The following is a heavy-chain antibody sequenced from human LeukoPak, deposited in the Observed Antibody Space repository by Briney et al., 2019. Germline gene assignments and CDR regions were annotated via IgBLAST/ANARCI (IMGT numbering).Heavy chain of an antibody. CDR3: ARGRGVYGYWYFDL. Sequence: GGSLRLSCAASGFTLSNYAMSWVRQAPGKGLEWVSGITSGGNTYYADSVKGRFTISRDNSKITLSLEMNSLRAEDTAVYYCARGRGVYGYWYFDLWGRGTLVTVSS. CDR2: ITSGGNT. J-gene: IGHJ2*01. CDR1: GFTLSNYA. V-gene: IGHV3-23*01. D-gene: IGHD2-15*01.